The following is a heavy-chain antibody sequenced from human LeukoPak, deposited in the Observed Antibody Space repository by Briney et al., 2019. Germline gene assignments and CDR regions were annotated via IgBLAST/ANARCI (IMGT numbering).Heavy chain of an antibody. CDR3: ARRHSGSYEFDS. Sequence: SETLSLTCAVYGGSFSGYYWSWIRQPPGKGLEWIGEINHSGSTNYNPSLKSRVTISVDTSKNQFSLKLSSVTAADTAVYYCARRHSGSYEFDSWGQGTLVTVSS. D-gene: IGHD1-26*01. J-gene: IGHJ4*02. CDR1: GGSFSGYY. V-gene: IGHV4-34*01. CDR2: INHSGST.